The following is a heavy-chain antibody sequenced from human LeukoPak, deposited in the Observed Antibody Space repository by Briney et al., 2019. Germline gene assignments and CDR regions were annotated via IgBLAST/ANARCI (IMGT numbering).Heavy chain of an antibody. CDR2: IYYSGST. Sequence: PSETLSLTCTVSGGSISSGDYYWSWIRQHPGKGLEWIGYIYYSGSTYYNPSLKSRVTISVDTSKNQFSLRLSSVTAADTAVYYCAGGNWKSYNWFDPWGQGILVTVSS. V-gene: IGHV4-31*03. CDR3: AGGNWKSYNWFDP. J-gene: IGHJ5*02. D-gene: IGHD1-20*01. CDR1: GGSISSGDYY.